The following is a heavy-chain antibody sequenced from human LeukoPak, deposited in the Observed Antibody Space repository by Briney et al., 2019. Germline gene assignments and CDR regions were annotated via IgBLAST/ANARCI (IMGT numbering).Heavy chain of an antibody. D-gene: IGHD5-18*01. Sequence: SVKVSCKASGGTFSSYAISWVRQAPGQGLEWMGGIIPIFGTANYAQKFQGRVTITADESTSTAYMELSGLRSEDTAVYYCARSPPPVDTAILVGFDPWGQGTLVTVSS. CDR3: ARSPPPVDTAILVGFDP. V-gene: IGHV1-69*01. CDR2: IIPIFGTA. CDR1: GGTFSSYA. J-gene: IGHJ5*02.